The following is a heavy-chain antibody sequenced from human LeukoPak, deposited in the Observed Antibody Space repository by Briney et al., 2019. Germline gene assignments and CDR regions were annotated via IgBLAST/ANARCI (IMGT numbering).Heavy chain of an antibody. Sequence: PSETLSLTCTVSGGSVSSASNYWSWIRQPPGKGLEWIGYISYTGSTNYKPSLRSRVTISEDTPKNQFSLKLSSVTAADTAVYYCARHVYCTNGICSDYWGQGTLVTVSS. V-gene: IGHV4-61*01. CDR3: ARHVYCTNGICSDY. J-gene: IGHJ4*02. CDR2: ISYTGST. D-gene: IGHD2-8*01. CDR1: GGSVSSASNY.